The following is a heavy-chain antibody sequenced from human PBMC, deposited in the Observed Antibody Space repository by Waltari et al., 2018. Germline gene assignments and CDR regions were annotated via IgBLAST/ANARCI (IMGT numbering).Heavy chain of an antibody. CDR3: ARTYSGDYEFWFDP. J-gene: IGHJ5*02. CDR2: IYYSGNT. CDR1: GGSISSINYN. D-gene: IGHD1-26*01. V-gene: IGHV4-39*01. Sequence: QLQLQESGPGLVKSSETLSLTCDVSGGSISSINYNWGWPRQTPGKGLEWSASIYYSGNTYYNPSLKSRVTISVDTSKNQFSLRLSSVTAADTAVYYCARTYSGDYEFWFDPWGQGTLVTVSS.